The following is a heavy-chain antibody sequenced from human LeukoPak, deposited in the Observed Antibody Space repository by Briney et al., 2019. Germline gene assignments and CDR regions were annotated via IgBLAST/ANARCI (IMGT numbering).Heavy chain of an antibody. CDR3: AKDADYDILTAPPDY. CDR1: GFTFSSYG. V-gene: IGHV3-30*18. D-gene: IGHD3-9*01. J-gene: IGHJ4*02. CDR2: ISYDGSNK. Sequence: SGGSLRLSCAASGFTFSSYGMHWVRQAPGKGVEWVAVISYDGSNKYYADSVKGRFTISRDNSKNTLYLQMNSLRAEDTAVYYCAKDADYDILTAPPDYWGQGTLVTVSS.